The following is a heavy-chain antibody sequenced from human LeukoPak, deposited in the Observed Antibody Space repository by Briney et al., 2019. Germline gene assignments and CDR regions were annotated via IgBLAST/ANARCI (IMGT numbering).Heavy chain of an antibody. J-gene: IGHJ4*02. D-gene: IGHD4-17*01. CDR1: GFTFSSYS. CDR3: ARDYNGDKPFDY. V-gene: IGHV3-21*01. Sequence: GGSLRLSCAASGFTFSSYSMNWVRQAPGKGLEWVSSISSSSSYIYYADSVKGRFTISRGNAKNSLYLQMNSLRAEDTAVYYCARDYNGDKPFDYWGQGTLVTVSS. CDR2: ISSSSSYI.